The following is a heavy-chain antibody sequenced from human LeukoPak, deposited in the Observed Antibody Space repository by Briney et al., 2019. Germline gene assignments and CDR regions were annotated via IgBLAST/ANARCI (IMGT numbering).Heavy chain of an antibody. J-gene: IGHJ4*02. Sequence: ASVKVSCKASGGTFSSYAISWVRQAPGQGLEWMGGIIPIFGTANYAQKFQGRVTSTTDESTSTAYMELRSLRSDDTAVYYCARDSSRNDFWSGYYTVGYFDYWGQGTLVTVSS. V-gene: IGHV1-69*05. CDR1: GGTFSSYA. CDR3: ARDSSRNDFWSGYYTVGYFDY. D-gene: IGHD3-3*01. CDR2: IIPIFGTA.